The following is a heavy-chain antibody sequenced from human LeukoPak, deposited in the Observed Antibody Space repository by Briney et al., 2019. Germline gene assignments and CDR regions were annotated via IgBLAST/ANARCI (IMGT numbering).Heavy chain of an antibody. CDR2: IWYDGSNK. V-gene: IGHV3-33*01. J-gene: IGHJ4*02. Sequence: GGSLRLSCAASGFTFSSYGMHWVRQAPGKGLEWVAVIWYDGSNKYYADSVKGRFTISRDNSKNTLYLQMNSLRAEDTAVYYCARDHLPWSDIVATEFDYWGQGTLVTVSS. D-gene: IGHD5-12*01. CDR3: ARDHLPWSDIVATEFDY. CDR1: GFTFSSYG.